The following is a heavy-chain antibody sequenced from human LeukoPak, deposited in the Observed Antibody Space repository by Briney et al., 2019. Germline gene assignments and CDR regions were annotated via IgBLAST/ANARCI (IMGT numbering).Heavy chain of an antibody. CDR2: IRSKAYGGTT. J-gene: IGHJ4*02. D-gene: IGHD1-20*01. CDR1: GFTFGDYA. CDR3: TASYNWNDGGSFDY. V-gene: IGHV3-49*03. Sequence: GGSLRLSCTASGFTFGDYAMSWFRQAPGKGLEWVGFIRSKAYGGTTEYAASVKGRFTISRDDSKSIAYLQMNSLKTEDTAVYYCTASYNWNDGGSFDYWGQGTLVTVSS.